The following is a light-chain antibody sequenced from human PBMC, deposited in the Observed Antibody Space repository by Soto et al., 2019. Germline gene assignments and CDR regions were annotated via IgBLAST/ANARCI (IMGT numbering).Light chain of an antibody. CDR2: DXX. CDR3: QQHNDWPT. J-gene: IGKJ5*01. V-gene: IGKV3-15*01. Sequence: EIVMTQSPATLSVSPGERATLSCRASESVSSKLVWYQKKAGQXPXLXXXDXXTRATGIPARFSGSGSGTEFILPISSVELDDFAIYYCQQHNDWPTFGQGTRLEIK. CDR1: ESVSSK.